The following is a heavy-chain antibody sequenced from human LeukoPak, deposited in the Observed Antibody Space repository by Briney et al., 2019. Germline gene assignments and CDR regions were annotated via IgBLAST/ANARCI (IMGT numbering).Heavy chain of an antibody. V-gene: IGHV1-3*01. CDR1: GYDFTSYA. J-gene: IGHJ3*02. Sequence: ASVKVSCKASGYDFTSYAMHWVRQAPGQRLEWMGWINAGNGNTKYSQKFQDRVTVTRDTSTSTAYMELSSLRSEDTAVYYCAKDEKGYYHDTSGYPDAFDIWGQGTMVTVSS. CDR3: AKDEKGYYHDTSGYPDAFDI. D-gene: IGHD3-22*01. CDR2: INAGNGNT.